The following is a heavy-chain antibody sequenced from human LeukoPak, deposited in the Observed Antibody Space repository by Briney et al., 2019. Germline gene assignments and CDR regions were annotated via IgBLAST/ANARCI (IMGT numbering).Heavy chain of an antibody. CDR3: ARDAGPPTPDRQPGLFDY. Sequence: GGSLRLSCAASGFTFSSYAMSWVRQAPGKGLEWVAVISYDGINKSYADSVKGRFTISRDNSKNTLYLQMNSLRNEDTAVYYCARDAGPPTPDRQPGLFDYWGQGTLVTVSS. CDR1: GFTFSSYA. CDR2: ISYDGINK. V-gene: IGHV3-30-3*01. D-gene: IGHD1-1*01. J-gene: IGHJ4*02.